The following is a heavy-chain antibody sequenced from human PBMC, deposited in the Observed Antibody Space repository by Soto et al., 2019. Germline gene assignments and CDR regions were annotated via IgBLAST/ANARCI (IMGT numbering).Heavy chain of an antibody. CDR1: GYTFTSYA. CDR2: INAGNGNT. V-gene: IGHV1-3*01. CDR3: ARDLRRFGEFDY. J-gene: IGHJ4*02. D-gene: IGHD3-10*01. Sequence: ASVKVSCKASGYTFTSYAMHWVRQAPGQRLEWMGWINAGNGNTKYSQKFQGRVTITRDTSASTAYMELSSLRSEDTAVYYCARDLRRFGEFDYWGQGTLVTVSS.